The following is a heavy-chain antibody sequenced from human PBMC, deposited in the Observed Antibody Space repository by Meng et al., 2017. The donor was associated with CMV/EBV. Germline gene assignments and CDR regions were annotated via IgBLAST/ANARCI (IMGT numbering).Heavy chain of an antibody. V-gene: IGHV3-30*02. D-gene: IGHD3-10*01. CDR1: GFTFDNYG. Sequence: GESLKISCAASGFTFDNYGMHWVRQTPGKGLEWVAFIRHDGTTKFYGDSVQGRLTISRDNSKNTVYLQMNSLRADDTAVYYCAKDSGGEGDMDVWGQGTTVTVSS. J-gene: IGHJ6*02. CDR3: AKDSGGEGDMDV. CDR2: IRHDGTTK.